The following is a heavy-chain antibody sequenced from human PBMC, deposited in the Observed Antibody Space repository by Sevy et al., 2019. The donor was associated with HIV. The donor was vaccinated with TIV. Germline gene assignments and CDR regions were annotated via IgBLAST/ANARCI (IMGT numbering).Heavy chain of an antibody. CDR2: TRNKADGYTT. Sequence: GGSLRLSCVASGLTFSDHYMEWVRQAPGKGLEWVGRTRNKADGYTTEYAASVKGRFTISRDESKNSLYVQMNSLKAEDTAVYYSATHAGIAAAGRVFDYWGQGTLVTVSS. J-gene: IGHJ4*02. CDR1: GLTFSDHY. V-gene: IGHV3-72*01. D-gene: IGHD6-13*01. CDR3: ATHAGIAAAGRVFDY.